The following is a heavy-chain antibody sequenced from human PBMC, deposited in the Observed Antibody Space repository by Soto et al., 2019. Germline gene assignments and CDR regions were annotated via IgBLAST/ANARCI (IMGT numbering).Heavy chain of an antibody. CDR3: ARGGHIAVVTASFDY. Sequence: QVQLVQSGAEVKKPGASVKVSCKPSGYTLNTYYLHWVRQAPGQGLEWMGIIHPSGGGSTYAQKFVVRVTMTGAMTTRTVVIELRSLRSAATAVYYCARGGHIAVVTASFDYWGQGTLVTVSS. D-gene: IGHD2-21*02. J-gene: IGHJ4*02. V-gene: IGHV1-46*02. CDR2: IHPSGGGS. CDR1: GYTLNTYY.